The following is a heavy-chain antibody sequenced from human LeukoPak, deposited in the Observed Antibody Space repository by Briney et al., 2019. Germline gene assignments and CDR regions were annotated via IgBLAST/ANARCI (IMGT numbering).Heavy chain of an antibody. D-gene: IGHD2-2*01. J-gene: IGHJ4*02. V-gene: IGHV3-30*18. CDR3: AKDRVWDWGSTSHHFDY. Sequence: GGSLRLSCAVSGFTFSSYAMSWVRQAPGKGLEWVAVISYDGSNKYYADSVKGRFTISRDNSKNTLYLQMNSLRAEDTAVYYCAKDRVWDWGSTSHHFDYWGQGTLVTVSS. CDR1: GFTFSSYA. CDR2: ISYDGSNK.